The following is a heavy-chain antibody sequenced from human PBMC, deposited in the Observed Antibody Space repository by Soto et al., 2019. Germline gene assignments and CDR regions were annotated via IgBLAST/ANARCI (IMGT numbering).Heavy chain of an antibody. Sequence: QVQLMQSEAEVKKPGSSLKVSCKASAGTFSSYAVSWVRQAPGQGLQWMGGLIPISETATYAPNFQGRVTITVDDSMSTAYMELNSLRSDDTAMYYCATPMDADHWGQGTLVTVSS. V-gene: IGHV1-69*01. J-gene: IGHJ4*02. CDR3: ATPMDADH. CDR1: AGTFSSYA. CDR2: LIPISETA.